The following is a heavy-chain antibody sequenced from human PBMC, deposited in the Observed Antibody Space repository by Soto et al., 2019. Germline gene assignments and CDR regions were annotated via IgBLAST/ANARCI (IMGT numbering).Heavy chain of an antibody. CDR3: AKVIDGRFGELHYYYGMDV. CDR2: ISYDGSNK. Sequence: GGSLRLSCAAPGFTFSTYGMHWVRQAPGKGLEWVAVISYDGSNKYYADSVKGRFTISRDNSKNTFYLQMNSLRAEDTAVYYCAKVIDGRFGELHYYYGMDVWGQGTTVTVS. CDR1: GFTFSTYG. V-gene: IGHV3-30*18. J-gene: IGHJ6*02. D-gene: IGHD3-10*01.